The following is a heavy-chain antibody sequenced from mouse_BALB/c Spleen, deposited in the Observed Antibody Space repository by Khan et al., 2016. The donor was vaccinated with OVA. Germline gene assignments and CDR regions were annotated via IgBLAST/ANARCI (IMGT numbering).Heavy chain of an antibody. CDR3: AREASNWDLSFAY. CDR1: GYTFTNYV. J-gene: IGHJ3*01. CDR2: INPYNDGI. D-gene: IGHD4-1*01. V-gene: IGHV1S136*01. Sequence: EVQLQESGPDLVKPGASVQMSCKASGYTFTNYVIHWVKQKPGQGLEWIGYINPYNDGIRYNEKFKGKATLTSDKSSSTAYLELSSLTSEDSAVYYCAREASNWDLSFAYWGQGTLVTDSA.